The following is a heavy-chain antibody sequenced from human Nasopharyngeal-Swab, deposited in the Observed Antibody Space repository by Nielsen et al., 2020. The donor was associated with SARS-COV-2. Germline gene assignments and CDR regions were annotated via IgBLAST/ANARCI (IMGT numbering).Heavy chain of an antibody. CDR2: NYYSGST. V-gene: IGHV4-39*07. CDR3: ARERGRGGIWNYYYYYMDV. J-gene: IGHJ6*03. Sequence: WIRQPPGKGLEWIGSNYYSGSTYYNPSLKSRVTISVDTSKNQFSLKLSSVTAADTAVYYCARERGRGGIWNYYYYYMDVWGKGTTVTVSS. D-gene: IGHD3-10*01.